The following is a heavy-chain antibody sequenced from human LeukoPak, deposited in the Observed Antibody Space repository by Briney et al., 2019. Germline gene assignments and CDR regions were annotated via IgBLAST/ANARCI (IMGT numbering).Heavy chain of an antibody. D-gene: IGHD2-15*01. V-gene: IGHV3-9*01. Sequence: GGSLRLSCAASGFYFADYAMPWVRQAPGKGLEWVAGLTWEGGNTGYADSVKGRFTISRDNAGNSLYLQMNSLRDEDTALYYCAKDSGYCGGGNCNRDFYGVDVWGHGTAVTVSS. CDR2: LTWEGGNT. CDR3: AKDSGYCGGGNCNRDFYGVDV. J-gene: IGHJ6*02. CDR1: GFYFADYA.